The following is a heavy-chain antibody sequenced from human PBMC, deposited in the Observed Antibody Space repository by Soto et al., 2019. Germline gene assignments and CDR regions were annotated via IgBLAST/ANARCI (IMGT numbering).Heavy chain of an antibody. CDR1: GYSFTSYW. J-gene: IGHJ4*02. D-gene: IGHD3-22*01. V-gene: IGHV5-51*01. CDR2: IYPGDSDT. Sequence: GESLKISCNGSGYSFTSYWIGWVRQMPGKGLEWMGIIYPGDSDTRYSPSFQGQVTISADKSISTAYLQWSSLKASDTAMYYCERSPGYDSSGYLFDYWGQGTLVTVSS. CDR3: ERSPGYDSSGYLFDY.